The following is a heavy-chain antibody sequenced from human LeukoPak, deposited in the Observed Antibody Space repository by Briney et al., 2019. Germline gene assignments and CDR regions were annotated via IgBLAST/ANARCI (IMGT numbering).Heavy chain of an antibody. J-gene: IGHJ6*03. CDR2: ISSDNGIP. V-gene: IGHV1-18*01. Sequence: ASARVSCKLSGYSRNRFGVTWVRQAPGQGLEWIGWISSDNGIPRYADKFQGRVTLTTDTSKTTGYMELRSLRSDDSAVYFCANVAKGRFFFYYMDVWGKGTTVTVSS. D-gene: IGHD2-15*01. CDR3: ANVAKGRFFFYYMDV. CDR1: GYSRNRFG.